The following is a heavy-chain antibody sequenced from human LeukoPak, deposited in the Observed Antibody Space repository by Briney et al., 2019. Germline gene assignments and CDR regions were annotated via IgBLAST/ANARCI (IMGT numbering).Heavy chain of an antibody. D-gene: IGHD1-26*01. V-gene: IGHV3-23*01. CDR3: AKSGSLSGSYYFDY. J-gene: IGHJ4*02. Sequence: GGSLRLSCAASGFTFSSYAMSWVRQAPGKGLEWVSAISGSGDSTYYADSVKGRFTISRDNSKNTLYLQMNSLRAEDTAVYYCAKSGSLSGSYYFDYWGQGTLVTVSS. CDR2: ISGSGDST. CDR1: GFTFSSYA.